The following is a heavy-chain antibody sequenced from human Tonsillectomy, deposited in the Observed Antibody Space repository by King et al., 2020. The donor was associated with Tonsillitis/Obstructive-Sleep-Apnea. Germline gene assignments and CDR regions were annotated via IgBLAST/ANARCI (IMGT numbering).Heavy chain of an antibody. V-gene: IGHV3-53*01. CDR2: ICSGDNP. CDR1: GFTVSSNH. J-gene: IGHJ4*02. D-gene: IGHD7-27*01. CDR3: ATTILTGGGTYYFDY. Sequence: VQLVESGGGLIQPGGSLRLSCAASGFTVSSNHMSWVRQAPGKGLEWVSFICSGDNPYCADSVKGRFTISRDKNTLYLQMNSLRAEDTAVYYCATTILTGGGTYYFDYWGQGTLVTVSS.